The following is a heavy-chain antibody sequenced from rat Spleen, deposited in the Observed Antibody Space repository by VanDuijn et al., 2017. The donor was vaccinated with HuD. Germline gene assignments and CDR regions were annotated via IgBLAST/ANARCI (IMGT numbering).Heavy chain of an antibody. CDR3: TTDRDSSYIYEGY. D-gene: IGHD1-2*01. J-gene: IGHJ2*01. CDR2: ISPSGAIT. V-gene: IGHV5-19*01. CDR1: GFTFGNYG. Sequence: EVQLVESGGGLVQPGRSLKLSCAASGFTFGNYGMHWLRQAPTKGLEWVASISPSGAITNYRDSVKGRFTISRDTAKSSLYLQMDSLRSEDTATYYCTTDRDSSYIYEGYWGQGVMVTVSS.